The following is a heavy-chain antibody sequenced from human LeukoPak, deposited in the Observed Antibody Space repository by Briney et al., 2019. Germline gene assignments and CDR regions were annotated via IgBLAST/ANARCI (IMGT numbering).Heavy chain of an antibody. Sequence: GESLKISCKGSGYSFTSYWIGWVRQMPGKGLEWTGIIYPGDSDTRYSPPFQGQVTMSADKSISTAYLQWSSLKASDTAMYYCARYPYYYDSSGYYYDHWGQGTLVTVSS. J-gene: IGHJ5*02. CDR3: ARYPYYYDSSGYYYDH. CDR1: GYSFTSYW. V-gene: IGHV5-51*01. CDR2: IYPGDSDT. D-gene: IGHD3-22*01.